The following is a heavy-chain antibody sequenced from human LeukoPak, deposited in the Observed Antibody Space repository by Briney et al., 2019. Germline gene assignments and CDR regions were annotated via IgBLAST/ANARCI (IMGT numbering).Heavy chain of an antibody. CDR2: ISSSSTYI. V-gene: IGHV3-21*01. CDR1: GFTFSTYN. J-gene: IGHJ4*02. Sequence: GGSLRLSCAASGFTFSTYNMHWVRQAPGKGLGWVSSISSSSTYIYYTDSVKGRFTISRDNPKSSLYLQMSSLGAEDTAVYFCAKSHEGYFDFWGQGTLVTVSS. CDR3: AKSHEGYFDF.